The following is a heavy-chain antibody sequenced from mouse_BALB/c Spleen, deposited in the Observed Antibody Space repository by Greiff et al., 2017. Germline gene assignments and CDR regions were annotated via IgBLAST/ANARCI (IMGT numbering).Heavy chain of an antibody. J-gene: IGHJ4*01. D-gene: IGHD2-3*01. V-gene: IGHV1S126*01. CDR3: AREDDGYPYYYAMDY. Sequence: VQLQQSGPQLVRPGASVKISCKASGYSFTSYWMHWVKQRPGQGLEWIGMIDPSDSETRLNQKFKDKATLTVDKSSSTAYMQLSSPTSEDSAVYYCAREDDGYPYYYAMDYWGQGTSVTVSS. CDR2: IDPSDSET. CDR1: GYSFTSYW.